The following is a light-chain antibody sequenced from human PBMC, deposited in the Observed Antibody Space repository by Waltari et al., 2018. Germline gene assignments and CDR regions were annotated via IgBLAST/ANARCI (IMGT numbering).Light chain of an antibody. V-gene: IGKV1-39*01. J-gene: IGKJ1*01. CDR2: SAS. CDR3: QESYSSPPST. Sequence: DIQMTQSPSSLSAVVGDRVTITCRASQSIGNYLNWYQQKPGKTPQLLISSASSLQRGVPSRFSGRGSGTEFSLTISGLQPDDFATYYCQESYSSPPSTFGQGTKVDIK. CDR1: QSIGNY.